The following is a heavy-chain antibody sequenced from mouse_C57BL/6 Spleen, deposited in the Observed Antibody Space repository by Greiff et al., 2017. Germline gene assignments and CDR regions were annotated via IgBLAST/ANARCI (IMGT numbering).Heavy chain of an antibody. Sequence: DVKLQESGPELVKPGASVKIPCKASGYTFTDYNMDWVKQSPGKRLEWIGDINPNNGGTIYNQKFKGKATLTADKSSSTAYMELRSLTSEDTAVYYCARSRERYAMDYWGQGTSVTVSS. CDR1: GYTFTDYN. CDR2: INPNNGGT. J-gene: IGHJ4*01. CDR3: ARSRERYAMDY. V-gene: IGHV1-18*01.